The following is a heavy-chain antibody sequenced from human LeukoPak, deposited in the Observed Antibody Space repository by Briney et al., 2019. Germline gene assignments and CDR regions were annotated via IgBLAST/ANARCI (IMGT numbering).Heavy chain of an antibody. CDR2: MDPNSGNT. J-gene: IGHJ5*02. Sequence: ASVKVSCKASGYTFTSYDINWVRQATGQGLEWMGWMDPNSGNTGYAQKFQGRVTMTRNTSISTAYMELSSLRSEDTAVYYCARTYCYDSESDNWFDPWGQGTLVTVSS. V-gene: IGHV1-8*01. CDR3: ARTYCYDSESDNWFDP. D-gene: IGHD3-10*01. CDR1: GYTFTSYD.